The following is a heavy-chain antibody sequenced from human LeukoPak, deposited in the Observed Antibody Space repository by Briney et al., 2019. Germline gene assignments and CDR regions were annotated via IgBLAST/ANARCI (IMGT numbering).Heavy chain of an antibody. J-gene: IGHJ4*02. CDR3: ARVDRMAEIDF. CDR1: GYTFTTYC. V-gene: IGHV1-18*01. CDR2: ISTYTGNA. Sequence: GASVKVSCKASGYTFTTYCLSWVRRAPGQVLEWMGWISTYTGNAKYSQKLQDRVTMTTGTSTSTGYMELRGLTSDDTAVYYCARVDRMAEIDFWGQGTLVIVSA. D-gene: IGHD1-14*01.